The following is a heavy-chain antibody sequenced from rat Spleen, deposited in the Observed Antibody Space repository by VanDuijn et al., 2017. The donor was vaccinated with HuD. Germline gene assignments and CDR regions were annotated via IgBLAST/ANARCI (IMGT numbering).Heavy chain of an antibody. D-gene: IGHD1-12*02. V-gene: IGHV5S13*01. CDR1: GFTFSNYC. J-gene: IGHJ2*01. Sequence: EVQLVESGGGLVQPGRSLKLSCAASGFTFSNYCMTWVRQAPTKSLDWVASISTSGGNTYYRDSVKGRFTISRDNAKNTLYLQMDSLRSEDTATYYCARHGYDGSYYYWDYWGQGVMVTVSS. CDR2: ISTSGGNT. CDR3: ARHGYDGSYYYWDY.